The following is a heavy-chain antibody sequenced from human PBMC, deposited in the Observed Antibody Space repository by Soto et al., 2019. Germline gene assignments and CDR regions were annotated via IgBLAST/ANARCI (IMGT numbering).Heavy chain of an antibody. CDR1: GGSISRYY. CDR2: IYYSGST. V-gene: IGHV4-59*01. CDR3: ARVWGSGWFPVDY. D-gene: IGHD6-19*01. J-gene: IGHJ4*02. Sequence: PSETLSLTCTVSGGSISRYYWSWIRQPPGKGPEWIGYIYYSGSTNYNPSLKSRVTISVDTSKNQFSLKLSSVTAADTAVYYCARVWGSGWFPVDYWGQGTLVTVSS.